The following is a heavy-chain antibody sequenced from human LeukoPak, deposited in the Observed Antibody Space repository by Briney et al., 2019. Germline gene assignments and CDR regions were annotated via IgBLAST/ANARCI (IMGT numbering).Heavy chain of an antibody. J-gene: IGHJ4*02. V-gene: IGHV4-59*01. CDR2: IYYSGST. Sequence: SETLSLTCTVSGGSISSYYWSWIRQPPGKGLEWIGYIYYSGSTNYNPSLKSRVTISVDTSKNQFSLKLSSVTAADTAVYYCARGVGKGFDYWGQGTLVTVSS. CDR1: GGSISSYY. CDR3: ARGVGKGFDY. D-gene: IGHD1-26*01.